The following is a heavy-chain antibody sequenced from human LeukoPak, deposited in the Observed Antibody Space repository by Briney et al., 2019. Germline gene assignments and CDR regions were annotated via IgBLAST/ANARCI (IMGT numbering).Heavy chain of an antibody. CDR1: GFTFSSYA. D-gene: IGHD6-19*01. CDR2: ISGSGGST. CDR3: AKGLIAVAGRLYYYGMDV. J-gene: IGHJ6*02. Sequence: GASLRLSCAASGFTFSSYAMSWVRQAPGKGLEWVSAISGSGGSTYYADSVKGRFTISRDNSKNTLYLQMNSLRAEDTAVYYCAKGLIAVAGRLYYYGMDVWGLGTTVTVSS. V-gene: IGHV3-23*01.